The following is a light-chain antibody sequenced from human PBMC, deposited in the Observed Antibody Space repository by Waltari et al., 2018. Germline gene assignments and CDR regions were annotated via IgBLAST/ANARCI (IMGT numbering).Light chain of an antibody. CDR1: QSISSY. J-gene: IGKJ4*01. Sequence: EIVLTQSPATLSLSPGQRATLSCRASQSISSYLAWYQQKPGQAPRLLIYDASDRATGIPARFSVSGSGTDFTLTISSLEPEDFAVYYCQQRSTRPLTFGGGTKVEIK. CDR2: DAS. V-gene: IGKV3-11*01. CDR3: QQRSTRPLT.